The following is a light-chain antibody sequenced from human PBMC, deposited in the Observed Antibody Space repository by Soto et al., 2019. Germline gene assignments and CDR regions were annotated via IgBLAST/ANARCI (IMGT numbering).Light chain of an antibody. CDR2: DAS. J-gene: IGKJ4*01. Sequence: EIVLTQSPATLSLSPGEGATLSCRAGRSVSSSVAWYQQKPGQAPRLLIYDASNRATGIPVRFSGSGSGTDFTLTISSLEPEDFEVYYCQQRSDWVTFGGGTKVEL. CDR1: RSVSSS. CDR3: QQRSDWVT. V-gene: IGKV3-11*01.